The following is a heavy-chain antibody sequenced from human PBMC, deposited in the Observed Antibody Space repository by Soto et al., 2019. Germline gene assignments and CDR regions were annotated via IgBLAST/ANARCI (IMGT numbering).Heavy chain of an antibody. CDR1: GFTFSSYA. Sequence: GGSLRLSCAASGFTFSSYAMSWVRQAPGRGLEWVSGISGSGSSTYYADSVKGRFTISRDNSKNTLNLQMNSLRAGDTAVYYCAKMSPYCSSTNCFNDYWGQGALVTVSS. CDR2: ISGSGSST. D-gene: IGHD2-2*01. V-gene: IGHV3-23*01. J-gene: IGHJ4*02. CDR3: AKMSPYCSSTNCFNDY.